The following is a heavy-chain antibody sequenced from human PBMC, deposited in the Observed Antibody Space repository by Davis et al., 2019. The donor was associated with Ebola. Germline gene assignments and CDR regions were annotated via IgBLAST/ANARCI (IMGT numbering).Heavy chain of an antibody. J-gene: IGHJ6*02. CDR1: GFTFSSYV. D-gene: IGHD6-13*01. V-gene: IGHV3-20*01. CDR2: INWKGGST. Sequence: GGSLRLSCAASGFTFSSYVMHWVRHAPGKGLEWVSGINWKGGSTGYADSVKGRFTISRDNAKNSLYLQMNSLRAEDTALYHCVKQLGHYHYYGMDVWGQGTTVTVSS. CDR3: VKQLGHYHYYGMDV.